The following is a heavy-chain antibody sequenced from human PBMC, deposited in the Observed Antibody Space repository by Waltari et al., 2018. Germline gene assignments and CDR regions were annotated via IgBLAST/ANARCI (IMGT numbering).Heavy chain of an antibody. Sequence: QVQLVQSGAAVKKPGSSVKVSCKASGGTFSSYAISWVRQAPGQGLEWMGGIIPTFGTANYAQKFQGRVTITTDESTSTAYMELSSLRSEDTAVYYCAGPRPRSSSGYYDSSGYYYNYWGQGTLVTVSS. CDR1: GGTFSSYA. V-gene: IGHV1-69*05. CDR3: AGPRPRSSSGYYDSSGYYYNY. D-gene: IGHD3-22*01. CDR2: IIPTFGTA. J-gene: IGHJ4*02.